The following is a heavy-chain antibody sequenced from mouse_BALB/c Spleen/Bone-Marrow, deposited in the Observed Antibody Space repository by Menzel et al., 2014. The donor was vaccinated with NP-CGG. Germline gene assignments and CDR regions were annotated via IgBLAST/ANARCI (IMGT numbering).Heavy chain of an antibody. Sequence: QVQLQQPGAELMKPGASVKISCKATGYTFXSYWIEWVKQRPGHGLEWIGEILPGSGSTNYNEKFKGKATFTADTSSNTAYMQLSSLTSGDSAVYYCARSTGTWDYWGQGTTPTVSS. CDR1: GYTFXSYW. D-gene: IGHD4-1*02. CDR2: ILPGSGST. CDR3: ARSTGTWDY. V-gene: IGHV1-9*01. J-gene: IGHJ2*01.